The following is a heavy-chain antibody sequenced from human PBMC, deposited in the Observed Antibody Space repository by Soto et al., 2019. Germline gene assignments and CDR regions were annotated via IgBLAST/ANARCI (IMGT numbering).Heavy chain of an antibody. J-gene: IGHJ4*02. CDR2: SWNDGSNE. D-gene: IGHD2-15*01. CDR3: SRDQTESGGCSEY. CDR1: GFSFSSYG. V-gene: IGHV3-33*07. Sequence: GGSLRLSCKASGFSFSSYGIYWSRQRQAKGLEWLAISWNDGSNEYYADSVKGRFTISRDNSKNTLYLQLNNLRAEDTAVYFCSRDQTESGGCSEYWGQGTLVTVSS.